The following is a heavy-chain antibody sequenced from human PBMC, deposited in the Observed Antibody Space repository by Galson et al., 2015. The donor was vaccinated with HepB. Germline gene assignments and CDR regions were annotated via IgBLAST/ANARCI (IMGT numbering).Heavy chain of an antibody. CDR1: GFTFSNAW. CDR3: TTDLTMLPSSVEV. J-gene: IGHJ4*02. V-gene: IGHV3-15*01. D-gene: IGHD3-10*02. CDR2: IKSKTDGGTT. Sequence: SLRLSCAASGFTFSNAWMSWVRQAPGKGLEWVGRIKSKTDGGTTDYAAPVKGRFTISRDDSKNTLYLQMNSLKTEDTAVYYCTTDLTMLPSSVEVWGQGTLVTVSS.